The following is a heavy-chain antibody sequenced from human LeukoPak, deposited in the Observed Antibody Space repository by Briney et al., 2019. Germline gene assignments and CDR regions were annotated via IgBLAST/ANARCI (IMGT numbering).Heavy chain of an antibody. D-gene: IGHD6-13*01. CDR3: ARALPLGIAAADY. CDR1: GYTFTGYY. CDR2: INPNSGGT. J-gene: IGHJ4*02. Sequence: ASVKVSCKASGYTFTGYYMHWVRQAPGQGLEWMGRINPNSGGTNYAQKFQGRVTMTRDTSISTAYMELSRLRSDDTAVYYCARALPLGIAAADYWGQGTLVTASS. V-gene: IGHV1-2*06.